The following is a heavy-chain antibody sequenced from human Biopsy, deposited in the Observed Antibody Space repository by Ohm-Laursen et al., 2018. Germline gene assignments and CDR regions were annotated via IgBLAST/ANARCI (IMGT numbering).Heavy chain of an antibody. Sequence: SETLSLTCSVYGGCFSGYYWGWVRQTPGEGVGGIGGNNHSGRTNYKPSLDSRVAISADTSKNQFSLNLYSVTAADTAVYFCARGLPRIAPMVRGRRTWFDPWGQGTLVTVSS. J-gene: IGHJ5*02. CDR1: GGCFSGYY. CDR3: ARGLPRIAPMVRGRRTWFDP. D-gene: IGHD3-10*01. V-gene: IGHV4-34*01. CDR2: NNHSGRT.